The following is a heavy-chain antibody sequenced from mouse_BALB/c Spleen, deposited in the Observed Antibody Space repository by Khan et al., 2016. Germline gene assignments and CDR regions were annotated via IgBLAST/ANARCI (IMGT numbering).Heavy chain of an antibody. Sequence: EVQLQESGPDLVKPSQSLSFTCTVTGYSITSGYNWHWIRQFPGNKLEWMGYIHYSGTTNYNPSLKSRISITRDTSKNQFFLQLNSVTTEDTATYYCAGGNWDLDDWGQGTTLTVSS. D-gene: IGHD4-1*01. CDR3: AGGNWDLDD. CDR2: IHYSGTT. CDR1: GYSITSGYN. J-gene: IGHJ2*01. V-gene: IGHV3-1*02.